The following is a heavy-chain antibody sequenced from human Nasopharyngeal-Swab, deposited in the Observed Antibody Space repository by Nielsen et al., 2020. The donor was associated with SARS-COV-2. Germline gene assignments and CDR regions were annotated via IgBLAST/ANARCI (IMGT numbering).Heavy chain of an antibody. D-gene: IGHD5-24*01. CDR3: SGGNYTLYY. V-gene: IGHV3-73*01. CDR2: IRSRDNFDAP. Sequence: GGSLRLSCAASGFTFSGSGVHWVRQAPGKGLEWVGQIRSRDNFDAPAYAASIQGRFTISRDDSKYTAYLQMNSLKTEDTAVYYCSGGNYTLYYWGQGTLVTVSS. J-gene: IGHJ4*02. CDR1: GFTFSGSG.